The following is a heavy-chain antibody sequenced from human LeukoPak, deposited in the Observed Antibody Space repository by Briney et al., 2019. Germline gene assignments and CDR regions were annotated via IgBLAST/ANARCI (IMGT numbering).Heavy chain of an antibody. CDR2: IYHSGST. CDR3: ARDLGYCSSTSCYGDAFDI. D-gene: IGHD2-2*01. Sequence: SETLSLTCAVSGGSISSSNWWSWVRLPPGKGLEWIGEIYHSGSTNYNPSLKSRVTISVDKSKNQFSLKLSSVTAADTAVYYCARDLGYCSSTSCYGDAFDIWGQGTMVTVSS. CDR1: GGSISSSNW. V-gene: IGHV4-4*02. J-gene: IGHJ3*02.